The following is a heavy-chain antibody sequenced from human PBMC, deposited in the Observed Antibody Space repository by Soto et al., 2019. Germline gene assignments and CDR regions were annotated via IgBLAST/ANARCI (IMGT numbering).Heavy chain of an antibody. CDR3: ARGQEYYDSSGYYSYYFDY. CDR2: INAGNGNT. Sequence: GASVKVSCKASGYTFTSYAMHWVRQAPGQRLKRIGWINAGNGNTKYSQKFQGRVTITRDTSASTAYMKLSSLRSEDTAVYYCARGQEYYDSSGYYSYYFDYWGQGTLVTVSS. CDR1: GYTFTSYA. V-gene: IGHV1-3*01. J-gene: IGHJ4*02. D-gene: IGHD3-22*01.